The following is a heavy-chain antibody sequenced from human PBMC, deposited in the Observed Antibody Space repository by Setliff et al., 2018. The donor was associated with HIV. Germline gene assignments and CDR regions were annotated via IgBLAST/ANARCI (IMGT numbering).Heavy chain of an antibody. CDR1: GGTFSSYV. Sequence: GASVKVSCKASGGTFSSYVISWVRQAPGQGPEWMGGIIPMYGVTNYAQKFQGRVTMTRNTSISTAYMELRSLQSEDTAVYYCARGTNYYDSHSFPQYYYNAMDVWGQGTTVTVSS. D-gene: IGHD3-10*01. CDR2: IIPMYGVT. V-gene: IGHV1-69*10. CDR3: ARGTNYYDSHSFPQYYYNAMDV. J-gene: IGHJ6*02.